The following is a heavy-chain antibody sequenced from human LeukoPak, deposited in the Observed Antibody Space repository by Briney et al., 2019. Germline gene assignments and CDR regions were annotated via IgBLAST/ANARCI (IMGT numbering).Heavy chain of an antibody. V-gene: IGHV4-39*07. D-gene: IGHD2-15*01. CDR2: INHSGST. Sequence: SETLSLTCTVSGGSISSSSYYWGWIRQPPGKGLEWIGEINHSGSTNYNPSLKSRVTISVDTSKNQFSLKLSFVTATDTAVYYCARVPVYCSGGSCYFDYWGQGTLVTVSS. J-gene: IGHJ4*02. CDR1: GGSISSSSYY. CDR3: ARVPVYCSGGSCYFDY.